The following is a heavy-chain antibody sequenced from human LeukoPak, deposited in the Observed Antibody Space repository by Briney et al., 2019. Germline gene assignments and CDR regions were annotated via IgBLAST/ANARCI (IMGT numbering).Heavy chain of an antibody. Sequence: SETLSLTCTVSGGSISSGDYYWSWIRQPPGKGLEWIGYIYYSGSTYCNPSLKSRVTISVDTSKNQFSLKLSSVTAADTAVYYCARDEPAAIGYWGQGTLVTVSS. CDR1: GGSISSGDYY. CDR2: IYYSGST. CDR3: ARDEPAAIGY. V-gene: IGHV4-30-4*08. J-gene: IGHJ4*02. D-gene: IGHD2-2*02.